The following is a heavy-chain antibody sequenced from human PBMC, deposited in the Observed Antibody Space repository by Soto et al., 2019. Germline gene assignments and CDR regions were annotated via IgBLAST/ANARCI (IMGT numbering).Heavy chain of an antibody. CDR3: VRDRYTLIDFWSAFSSD. CDR2: IRNDGGSI. V-gene: IGHV3-23*04. Sequence: EVQLVQSGGGLVQPGGSLRLSCAASGFTFSSSPMSWVRQVPGKGLEWISAIRNDGGSIYYVDSVKGRFTISRDNSKNTSSLRMKNLRAEVTAIYYCVRDRYTLIDFWSAFSSDWGQGALVIVSS. CDR1: GFTFSSSP. J-gene: IGHJ4*02. D-gene: IGHD3-3*01.